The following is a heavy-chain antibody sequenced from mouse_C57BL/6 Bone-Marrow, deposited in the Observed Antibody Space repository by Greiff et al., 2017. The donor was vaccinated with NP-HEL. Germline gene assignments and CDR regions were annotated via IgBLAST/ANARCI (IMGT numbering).Heavy chain of an antibody. CDR2: IYPGGGYT. D-gene: IGHD2-1*01. V-gene: IGHV1-63*01. CDR1: GYTFTNYW. J-gene: IGHJ2*01. CDR3: ARGGNCVYFDY. Sequence: VQLQQYGAELVRPGTSVKMSCKASGYTFTNYWIGWAKQRPGHGLEWIGDIYPGGGYTNYNEKFKGKATLTADKSSSTAYMQFSSLTSEDSAIYYCARGGNCVYFDYWGQGTTLTVSS.